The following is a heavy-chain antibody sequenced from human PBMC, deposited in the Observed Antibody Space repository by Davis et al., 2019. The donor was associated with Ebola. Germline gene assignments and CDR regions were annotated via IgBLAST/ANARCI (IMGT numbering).Heavy chain of an antibody. V-gene: IGHV2-26*01. CDR3: AHRRITETTDYGMDV. Sequence: SGPTLVKPTETLTLTCTVSGFSLSEYGVGVSWIRQPPGKALEWLAHIFSNDEKSYSASLKSRLTISKDTSKRQVVLTMTNVDPVDTATYYCAHRRITETTDYGMDVWGQGTTVTVSS. CDR1: GFSLSEYGVG. CDR2: IFSNDEK. D-gene: IGHD1-7*01. J-gene: IGHJ6*02.